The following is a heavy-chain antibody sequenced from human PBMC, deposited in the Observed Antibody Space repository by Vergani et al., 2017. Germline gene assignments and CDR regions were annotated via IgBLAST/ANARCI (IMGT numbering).Heavy chain of an antibody. CDR3: ARGDYGSLTGYRY. V-gene: IGHV1-46*03. D-gene: IGHD3-9*01. J-gene: IGHJ4*02. CDR1: GYTFSNYY. CDR2: INPSGGHT. Sequence: QVQVVQSGAEVKKSGASVKVFCKTSGYTFSNYYMHWVRQASGQGLEWMGIINPSGGHTNYAQKFQGRVTMTRDTSTSTVYMELSRLRSEDTAIYYCARGDYGSLTGYRYWGQGTLVTVSA.